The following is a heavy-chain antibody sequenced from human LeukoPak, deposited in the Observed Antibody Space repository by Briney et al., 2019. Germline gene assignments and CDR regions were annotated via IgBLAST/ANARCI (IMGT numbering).Heavy chain of an antibody. V-gene: IGHV4-39*01. J-gene: IGHJ4*02. CDR1: GGSISGSSYY. CDR2: AYYTGTT. Sequence: PSETLSLICTVSGGSISGSSYYWGWLRQPPGKGLEWIANAYYTGTTYYNPSLKSRVTVSVDTSKNQFSLKLSSVTAADTAVYYCASMGSGWYLDYWGQGTLVTVSS. CDR3: ASMGSGWYLDY. D-gene: IGHD6-19*01.